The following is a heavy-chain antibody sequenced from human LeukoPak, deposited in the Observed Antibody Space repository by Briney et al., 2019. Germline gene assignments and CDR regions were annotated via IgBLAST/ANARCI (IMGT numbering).Heavy chain of an antibody. CDR2: IYTSGST. V-gene: IGHV4-4*07. CDR1: GGSISDYY. J-gene: IGHJ4*02. CDR3: ARGFTYGFLDY. Sequence: SETLSLTCTVSGGSISDYYWSWIRQPAGKGLEWIGHIYTSGSTNYNPSLQSRLTMSVDTSKNQFSLKLSSVTAADTAVYYCARGFTYGFLDYWGQGTLVTVSS. D-gene: IGHD5-18*01.